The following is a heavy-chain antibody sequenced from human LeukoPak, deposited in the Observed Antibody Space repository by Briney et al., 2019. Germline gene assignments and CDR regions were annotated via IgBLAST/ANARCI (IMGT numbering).Heavy chain of an antibody. CDR3: AKDLTTTVTTAIDC. V-gene: IGHV3-30*02. CDR1: GFTFSSYG. D-gene: IGHD4-17*01. CDR2: ILYDGTNK. Sequence: GGSLRLSCAASGFTFSSYGMHWVRQAPGKGLEWVALILYDGTNKYYADSVKGRFTISRDNSKNTLYLQMNSLRAEDTAVYYCAKDLTTTVTTAIDCWGQGTLVTVSS. J-gene: IGHJ4*02.